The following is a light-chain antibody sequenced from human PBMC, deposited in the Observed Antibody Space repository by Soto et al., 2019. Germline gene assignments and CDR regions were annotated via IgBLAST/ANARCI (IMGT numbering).Light chain of an antibody. CDR3: QQSYTTPGA. CDR1: QSIDRY. Sequence: DIQMTHTPSSLSASVGDTVTITCRASQSIDRYLNWYQQKPGRAPNLLIYTASTLQSGVPSRFSGSGSGTDFTLTISSLQPEDFATYYCQQSYTTPGAFGQGTRLEI. V-gene: IGKV1-39*01. J-gene: IGKJ5*01. CDR2: TAS.